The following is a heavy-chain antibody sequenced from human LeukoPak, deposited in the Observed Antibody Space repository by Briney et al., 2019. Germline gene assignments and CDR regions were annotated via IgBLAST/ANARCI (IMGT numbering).Heavy chain of an antibody. CDR3: ARGIGWMGQPPLGPTRFDP. J-gene: IGHJ5*02. V-gene: IGHV1-18*01. CDR1: GYTFTSYG. CDR2: ISAYNGNT. Sequence: ASVKVSCKASGYTFTSYGISWVRQAPGQGLEWMGWISAYNGNTNYAQKLQGRVTMTTDTSTSTAYMELRSLRSDDTAVYYCARGIGWMGQPPLGPTRFDPWGQGTLVTVSS. D-gene: IGHD6-19*01.